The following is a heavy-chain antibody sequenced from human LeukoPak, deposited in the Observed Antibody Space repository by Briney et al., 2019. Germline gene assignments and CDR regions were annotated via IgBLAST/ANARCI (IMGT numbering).Heavy chain of an antibody. Sequence: PSGTLSLTCAVFDDSIYTNKWWSWVRQPPGKGLEWIGSLYYSGSTYYNPSLRSRVTMSVDTSRSQFSLKLSSLTAADTAVYYCARLGQLSGATKGLIDYWGQGTLVTVSS. CDR1: DDSIYTNKW. D-gene: IGHD6-13*01. V-gene: IGHV4-4*02. CDR2: LYYSGST. CDR3: ARLGQLSGATKGLIDY. J-gene: IGHJ4*02.